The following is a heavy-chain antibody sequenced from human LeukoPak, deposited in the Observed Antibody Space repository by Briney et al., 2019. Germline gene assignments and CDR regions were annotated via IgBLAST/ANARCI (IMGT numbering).Heavy chain of an antibody. CDR2: INPNSGGT. Sequence: GASVKVSCKASGYTFTVYYMHWVRQAPGQGLEWMGRINPNSGGTNYAQKFQGRVTMTRDTSISTAYMELSRLRSDDTAVYYCARRYSYDLTFDYWGRGTLVTVSS. D-gene: IGHD5-18*01. V-gene: IGHV1-2*06. CDR1: GYTFTVYY. J-gene: IGHJ4*02. CDR3: ARRYSYDLTFDY.